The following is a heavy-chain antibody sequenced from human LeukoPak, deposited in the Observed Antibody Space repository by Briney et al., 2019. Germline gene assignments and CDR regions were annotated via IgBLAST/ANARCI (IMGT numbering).Heavy chain of an antibody. D-gene: IGHD4-17*01. J-gene: IGHJ4*02. Sequence: ASVKVSCKASGYSFSIYGITWARQAPGQGLEYLGWISASDGTTNYAQKAQDRVTMTTDTSTSTAYLELRSLRSEDTAVYYCARCGAAVTTHFSHWGQGTLVTVSS. CDR3: ARCGAAVTTHFSH. CDR2: ISASDGTT. V-gene: IGHV1-18*01. CDR1: GYSFSIYG.